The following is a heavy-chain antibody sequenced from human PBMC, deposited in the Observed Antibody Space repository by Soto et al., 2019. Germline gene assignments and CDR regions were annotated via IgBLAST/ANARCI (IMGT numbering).Heavy chain of an antibody. CDR2: IYYSGST. J-gene: IGHJ5*02. V-gene: IGHV4-30-4*01. CDR3: ARDRQYFDRSGHYFWNWFNP. CDR1: GGSISSGDYY. D-gene: IGHD3-22*01. Sequence: KPSETLSLTCTVSGGSISSGDYYWSWIRQPPGKGLEWIGYIYYSGSTYYNPSLKSRVTISVDTSKNRFSLKLSSVTAADTAVYYCARDRQYFDRSGHYFWNWFNPWGQGTLVTVS.